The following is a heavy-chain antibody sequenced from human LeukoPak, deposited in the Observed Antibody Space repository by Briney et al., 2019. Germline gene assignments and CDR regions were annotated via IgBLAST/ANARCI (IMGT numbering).Heavy chain of an antibody. Sequence: PGGSLRLSCAASGFTFSSYARSWVRQAPGKGLEWVSGISTSGGSTSYADSVKGRFTISRDNPRNTLYMQMNSPRAEDTALYYCAIMHPYYDGSGYWVQWGQGTLVTVSS. CDR1: GFTFSSYA. CDR3: AIMHPYYDGSGYWVQ. J-gene: IGHJ4*02. V-gene: IGHV3-23*01. D-gene: IGHD3-22*01. CDR2: ISTSGGST.